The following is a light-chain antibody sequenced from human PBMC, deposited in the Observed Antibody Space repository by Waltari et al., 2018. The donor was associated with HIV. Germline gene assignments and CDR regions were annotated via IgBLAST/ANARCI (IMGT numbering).Light chain of an antibody. CDR2: GEN. J-gene: IGLJ3*02. V-gene: IGLV3-19*01. Sequence: SSELAQDPAVSVALGQTVRITCQGDSVRSYYASWYQQKPGQAPVLVVYGENNRPSGIPDRFSGYSVGNTASLTIAGAQAEDEADYDGNSRDSSGHWFFGGGTKVTVL. CDR1: SVRSYY. CDR3: NSRDSSGHWF.